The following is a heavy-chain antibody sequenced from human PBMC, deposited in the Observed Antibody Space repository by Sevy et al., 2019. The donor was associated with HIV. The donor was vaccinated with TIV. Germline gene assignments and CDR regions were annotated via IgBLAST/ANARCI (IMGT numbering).Heavy chain of an antibody. CDR3: AKYPRTDLEWIFDY. Sequence: GGSLRLSCAASGFTFRSYAMSWVRQAPGKGLEWVSAISGSGGSTDYAASVKGRFTISRDNSKNTLYMQMNSLRAEDTAVYYCAKYPRTDLEWIFDYWGQGTLVTVSS. CDR1: GFTFRSYA. D-gene: IGHD3-3*01. J-gene: IGHJ4*02. V-gene: IGHV3-23*01. CDR2: ISGSGGST.